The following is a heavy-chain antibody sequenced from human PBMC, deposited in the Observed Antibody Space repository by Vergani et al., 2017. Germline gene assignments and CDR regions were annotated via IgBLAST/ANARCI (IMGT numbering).Heavy chain of an antibody. CDR2: IRYDGSNK. CDR3: ARDLGYCSSTSCRETYYYYGMDV. CDR1: GFTFSSYG. J-gene: IGHJ6*02. V-gene: IGHV3-30*02. Sequence: VQLVESGGGVVQPGGSLRLSCAASGFTFSSYGMHWVRQAPGKGLEWVAFIRYDGSNKYYADSVKGRFTISRDNDKNSLYLQMNSLRAEDTAVYYCARDLGYCSSTSCRETYYYYGMDVWGQGTTVTVSS. D-gene: IGHD2-2*01.